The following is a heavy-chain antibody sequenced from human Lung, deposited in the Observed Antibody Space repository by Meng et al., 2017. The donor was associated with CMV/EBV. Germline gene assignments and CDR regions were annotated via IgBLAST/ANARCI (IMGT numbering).Heavy chain of an antibody. CDR2: ISYDGSNK. D-gene: IGHD3-22*01. J-gene: IGHJ6*02. CDR1: GFTFNTYA. CDR3: VRDQGGESMIAVLIERFGMDV. Sequence: SLKISCAASGFTFNTYAMHWVRQAPGKGLEWVAVISYDGSNKYTADSVQGRLTISRDNSKNNLYLQMNSLTVEDTAVYYCVRDQGGESMIAVLIERFGMDVWGQGTXVTGSS. V-gene: IGHV3-30-3*01.